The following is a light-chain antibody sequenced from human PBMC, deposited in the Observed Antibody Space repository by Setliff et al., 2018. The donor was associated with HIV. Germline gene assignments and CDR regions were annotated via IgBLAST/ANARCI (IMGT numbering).Light chain of an antibody. CDR3: AAWDDSLNGDV. CDR2: DVT. V-gene: IGLV2-14*03. CDR1: SSDVGGYDF. J-gene: IGLJ1*01. Sequence: QSVLTQPASVSGSPGQSITISCIGTSSDVGGYDFVSWYQQRPGKAPKLIIFDVTERPSGVSHRFSGSKSGNTASLTISGLQSEDESEYYCAAWDDSLNGDVFGTGTKVTVL.